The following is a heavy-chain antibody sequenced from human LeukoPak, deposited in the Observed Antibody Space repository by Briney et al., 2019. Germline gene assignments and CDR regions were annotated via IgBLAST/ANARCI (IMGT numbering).Heavy chain of an antibody. CDR1: GFTFSSYW. CDR2: INSDESST. V-gene: IGHV3-74*01. D-gene: IGHD6-13*01. J-gene: IGHJ4*02. CDR3: AKGYIEQQLPFDY. Sequence: GGSLRLSCAASGFTFSSYWMHWVRQAPGKGLVWVSRINSDESSTSYADSVKGRFTISRDNAKNTLYLQMNSLRAEDTAVYYCAKGYIEQQLPFDYWGQGTLVTVSS.